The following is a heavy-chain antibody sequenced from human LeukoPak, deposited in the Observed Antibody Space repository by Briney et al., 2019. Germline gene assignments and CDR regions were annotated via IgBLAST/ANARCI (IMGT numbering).Heavy chain of an antibody. V-gene: IGHV3-30*03. CDR2: ISNDGSNK. CDR1: GFTFSSYG. Sequence: GRSLRLSCAASGFTFSSYGMHSVRQAPGKGLEWVAVISNDGSNKYYADSVKGRFTISRDNSKNSLYLQMNSLRAEDTAVYYCAREYYDILTGLLGSLDYWGQGTLVTVSS. D-gene: IGHD3-9*01. CDR3: AREYYDILTGLLGSLDY. J-gene: IGHJ4*02.